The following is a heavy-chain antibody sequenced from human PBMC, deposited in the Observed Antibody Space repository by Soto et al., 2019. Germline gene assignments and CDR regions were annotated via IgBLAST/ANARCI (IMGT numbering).Heavy chain of an antibody. CDR2: ISGSGGST. V-gene: IGHV3-23*01. D-gene: IGHD3-22*01. CDR1: GFTFSSYA. J-gene: IGHJ4*02. CDR3: AKTGRAGHYEWNY. Sequence: EVQLLESGGGLVQPGGSLRLSCAASGFTFSSYAMSWVRQAPGKGLEWVSAISGSGGSTYYADSAKGRFTISRDNSKNTLYLQMNSLRAEDTAVYYCAKTGRAGHYEWNYWGQGTLVTVSS.